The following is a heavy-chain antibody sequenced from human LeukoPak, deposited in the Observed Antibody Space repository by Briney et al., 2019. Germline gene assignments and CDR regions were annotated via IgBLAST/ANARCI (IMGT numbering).Heavy chain of an antibody. V-gene: IGHV3-30*18. J-gene: IGHJ4*02. D-gene: IGHD6-13*01. Sequence: PGGSLRLSCAASGFTFSSYGMHWVRQAPGKGLEWLAVISYDGSNQYYADSVKGRFTISRDNSKNTLYLQLNSLRAEDTAVYYCAKDQVDRSSWATYFDYWGQGSLVTVSS. CDR2: ISYDGSNQ. CDR3: AKDQVDRSSWATYFDY. CDR1: GFTFSSYG.